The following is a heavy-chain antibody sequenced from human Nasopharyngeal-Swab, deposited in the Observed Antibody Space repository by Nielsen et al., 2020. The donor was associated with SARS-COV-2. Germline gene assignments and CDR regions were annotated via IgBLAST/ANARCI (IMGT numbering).Heavy chain of an antibody. Sequence: SETLSLTCAVYGGSFSGYYWSWIRQPPGKGLEWIGEINHSGSTNYNPSLKSRVTISVDTSKNQFSLKLSSVTAADTALYYCARGRRRVAALQYWYFDLWGRGTLVTVSS. CDR1: GGSFSGYY. CDR2: INHSGST. CDR3: ARGRRRVAALQYWYFDL. J-gene: IGHJ2*01. V-gene: IGHV4-34*01. D-gene: IGHD6-6*01.